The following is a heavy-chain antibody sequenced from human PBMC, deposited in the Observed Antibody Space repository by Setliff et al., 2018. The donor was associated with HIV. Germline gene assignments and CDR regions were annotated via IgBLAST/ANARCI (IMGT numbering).Heavy chain of an antibody. Sequence: PSETLSLTCTVSGGSISSRTDYWAWIRQPPGKGLEWIGYIYTTESTNYNPSLKSRVTISVDASKNQFSLKLNSVTAADTAVYYCAIGWRWFGEFNFWGQGTLVTVSS. D-gene: IGHD3-10*01. CDR2: IYTTEST. CDR3: AIGWRWFGEFNF. CDR1: GGSISSRTDY. J-gene: IGHJ4*02. V-gene: IGHV4-61*05.